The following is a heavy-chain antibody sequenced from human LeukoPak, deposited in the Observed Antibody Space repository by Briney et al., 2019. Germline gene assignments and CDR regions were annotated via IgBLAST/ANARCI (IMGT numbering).Heavy chain of an antibody. D-gene: IGHD3-22*01. CDR1: GGSFSGYY. Sequence: SETQSLTCAVYGGSFSGYYWSWIRQPPGKGLERIGEINHSGSTNYNPSLKSRVTISVDTSKNQFSLKLSSVTAADTAVYYCARKYYYDSSGYHFDYWGQGTLVTVSS. CDR2: INHSGST. CDR3: ARKYYYDSSGYHFDY. V-gene: IGHV4-34*01. J-gene: IGHJ4*02.